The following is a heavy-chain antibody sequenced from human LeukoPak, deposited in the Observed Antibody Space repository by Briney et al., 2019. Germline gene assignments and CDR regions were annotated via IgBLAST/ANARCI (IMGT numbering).Heavy chain of an antibody. D-gene: IGHD2-2*01. CDR3: ARHTRY. CDR1: GYSISSGYY. Sequence: SEILSLTCAVSGYSISSGYYWGWIRQPPGKGLEWIGSIYHSGSTYYNPSLKSRVTISVDTSKSQFSLKLSSVTAADTAVYYCARHTRYWGQGTLVTVSS. CDR2: IYHSGST. V-gene: IGHV4-38-2*01. J-gene: IGHJ4*02.